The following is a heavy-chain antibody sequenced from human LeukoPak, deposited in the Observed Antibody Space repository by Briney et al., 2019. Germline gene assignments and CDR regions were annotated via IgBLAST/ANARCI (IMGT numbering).Heavy chain of an antibody. D-gene: IGHD3-10*01. CDR2: IYTSGST. J-gene: IGHJ4*02. V-gene: IGHV4-4*07. CDR3: ARVVRGSGSSYYFDY. Sequence: SETLSHTCIVSGGSISSYYWSWIRQPAGNGLEWFGRIYTSGSTNYNPSLKSRVTMSVDTSKNQFSLKLSSVTAADTAVYYCARVVRGSGSSYYFDYWGQGTLVTVSS. CDR1: GGSISSYY.